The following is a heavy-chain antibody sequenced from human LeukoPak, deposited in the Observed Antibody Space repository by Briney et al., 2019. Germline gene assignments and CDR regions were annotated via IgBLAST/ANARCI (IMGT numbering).Heavy chain of an antibody. CDR1: GFTFSSYA. Sequence: GGSLRLSCAASGFTFSSYAMSWVRQAPGRGLEWVSAISGSGGSTYYADSVKGRFTISRDNSKNTLYLQMNSLRAEDTAVYYCAKVGDDFWSGYYTGGDAFDIWGQGTMVTVSS. CDR2: ISGSGGST. CDR3: AKVGDDFWSGYYTGGDAFDI. J-gene: IGHJ3*02. V-gene: IGHV3-23*01. D-gene: IGHD3-3*01.